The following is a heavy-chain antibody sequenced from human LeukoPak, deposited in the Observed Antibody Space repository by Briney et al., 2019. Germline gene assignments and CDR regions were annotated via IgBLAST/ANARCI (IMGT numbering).Heavy chain of an antibody. CDR2: IYYNGSA. V-gene: IGHV4-39*01. Sequence: SETLSLTCTVSGGSMSSNSYYCGWIRQPPGRGLEWIGSIYYNGSASYSSSLKSRVTISVDTSKNQFSLKLSSVTAADTAVYYCASHADYDFWSSYDSYYYSYFMDVWGKGTTVTVSS. D-gene: IGHD3-3*01. CDR3: ASHADYDFWSSYDSYYYSYFMDV. J-gene: IGHJ6*03. CDR1: GGSMSSNSYY.